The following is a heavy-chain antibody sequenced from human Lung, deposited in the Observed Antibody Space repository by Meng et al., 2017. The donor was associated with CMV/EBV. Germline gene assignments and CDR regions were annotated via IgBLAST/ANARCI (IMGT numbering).Heavy chain of an antibody. V-gene: IGHV4-4*02. CDR3: ASFPPPGKQWLVTDY. J-gene: IGHJ4*02. CDR1: GGSISSSNW. Sequence: HGQLQESGPGLVKPSGTLSLPCAVSGGSISSSNWWSWVRQPPGKGLEWIGEIYHSGSTNYNPSLKSRVTISVDKSKNQFPLKLSSVTAADTAVYYCASFPPPGKQWLVTDYWGQGTLVTVSS. D-gene: IGHD6-19*01. CDR2: IYHSGST.